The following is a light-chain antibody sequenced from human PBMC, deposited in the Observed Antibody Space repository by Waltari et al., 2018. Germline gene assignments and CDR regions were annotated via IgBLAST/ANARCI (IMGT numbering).Light chain of an antibody. V-gene: IGLV2-14*03. CDR3: SSFTGSSTLV. Sequence: QSALTQPASVSGSPGQSITISCTGTSSDVGGYNYVSWYQQHPGRAPKVMIYDVSNRPSGVANRFSGSKSGNTASLTISGRQAEDEADYYCSSFTGSSTLVFGGGTKLTVL. CDR2: DVS. J-gene: IGLJ2*01. CDR1: SSDVGGYNY.